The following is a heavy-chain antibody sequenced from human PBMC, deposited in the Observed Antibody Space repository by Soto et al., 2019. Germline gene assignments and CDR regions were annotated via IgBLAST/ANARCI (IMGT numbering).Heavy chain of an antibody. J-gene: IGHJ6*02. CDR2: ISAYNGNT. CDR1: GYNFISHS. V-gene: IGHV1-18*01. D-gene: IGHD2-21*01. Sequence: QIQLVQSGGEVKKPGASVKVSCKSSGYNFISHSITWVRQAPGQGLEWMGRISAYNGNTNHAQKFQGRLTMTIDTSTSTAYMELRSLRSDDTAVYYCARGAFCGGAPGCRDMDVWGQGTTVTVSS. CDR3: ARGAFCGGAPGCRDMDV.